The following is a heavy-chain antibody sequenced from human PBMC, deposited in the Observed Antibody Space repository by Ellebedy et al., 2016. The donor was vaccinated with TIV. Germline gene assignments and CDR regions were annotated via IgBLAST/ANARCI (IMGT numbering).Heavy chain of an antibody. CDR3: ARHEGYCSSTSCYGGFWFDP. CDR2: IEPSDSYT. J-gene: IGHJ5*02. V-gene: IGHV5-10-1*01. Sequence: GGSLRLSCKGSGYRFISYWISWVRQMPGKGLEWMGRIEPSDSYTNYSPSFQGHVTISADKSISTAYLQWSSLKASDTAMYYCARHEGYCSSTSCYGGFWFDPWGQGTLVTVSS. D-gene: IGHD2-2*01. CDR1: GYRFISYW.